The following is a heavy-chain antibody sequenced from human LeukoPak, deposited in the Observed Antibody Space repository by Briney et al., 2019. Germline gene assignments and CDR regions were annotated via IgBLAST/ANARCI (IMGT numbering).Heavy chain of an antibody. CDR3: ARPLFYVSGIGY. Sequence: SETLSLTCAVYGGSFSGYYWSWIRQPPGKGLEWIGEINHSGSTNYNPSLKSRVTISVDTSKNQFSLKLSSVTAADTAVYYCARPLFYVSGIGYRGQGTLVTVSS. D-gene: IGHD3-16*01. CDR2: INHSGST. J-gene: IGHJ4*02. V-gene: IGHV4-34*01. CDR1: GGSFSGYY.